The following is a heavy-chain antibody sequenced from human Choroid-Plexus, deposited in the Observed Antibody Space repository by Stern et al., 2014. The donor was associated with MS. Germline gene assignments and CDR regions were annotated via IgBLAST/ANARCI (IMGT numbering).Heavy chain of an antibody. CDR2: VSYDGSNK. CDR3: AKDRQYLTYFFDH. D-gene: IGHD2/OR15-2a*01. J-gene: IGHJ5*02. V-gene: IGHV3-30*18. CDR1: GFTLGSCA. Sequence: QVQLVHSGGGVVQPGRPLRLSCVASGFTLGSCAMHWVRQAPGKGLAWVAGVSYDGSNKYYADSVKGRFTISRDNSQNTLYMQMSSLRPEDTAVYYCAKDRQYLTYFFDHWGQGSLVTVSS.